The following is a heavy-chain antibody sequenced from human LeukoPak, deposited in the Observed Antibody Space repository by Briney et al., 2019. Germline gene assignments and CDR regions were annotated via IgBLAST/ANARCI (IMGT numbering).Heavy chain of an antibody. Sequence: GGSLRLSCAASGFTFSSYGMHWVRQAPGKGLEWVAVIWYDGSNKYYADSVKGRFTISRDNSKSTLYLQMNSLRAEDTAVYYCAKAVEGAFDYWGQGTLVTVSS. D-gene: IGHD6-19*01. J-gene: IGHJ4*02. CDR2: IWYDGSNK. CDR1: GFTFSSYG. CDR3: AKAVEGAFDY. V-gene: IGHV3-33*06.